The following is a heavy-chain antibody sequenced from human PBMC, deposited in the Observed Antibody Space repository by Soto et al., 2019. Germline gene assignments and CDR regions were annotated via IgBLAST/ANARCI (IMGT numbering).Heavy chain of an antibody. V-gene: IGHV3-7*03. CDR2: IKQDGSDK. CDR3: ANRGEGGWDHDAFDI. CDR1: GFTLSSYW. Sequence: EVQLVESGGGLVQPGGSLRLSCAASGFTLSSYWMTWVRQAPGKGLEWVANIKQDGSDKYYVGSVKGRFTISRDNAKNSLYLHMDSLRAEDTAVYYCANRGEGGWDHDAFDIWGQGTMVTVSS. J-gene: IGHJ3*02. D-gene: IGHD6-19*01.